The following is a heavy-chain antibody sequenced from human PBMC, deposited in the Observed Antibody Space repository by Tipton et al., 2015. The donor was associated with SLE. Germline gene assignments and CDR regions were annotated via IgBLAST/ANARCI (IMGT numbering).Heavy chain of an antibody. CDR2: INHSGST. J-gene: IGHJ5*02. CDR3: ARGYPSGRFLAWFDP. D-gene: IGHD3-3*01. CDR1: GGSISSGGYY. V-gene: IGHV4-39*07. Sequence: TLSLTCTVSGGSISSGGYYWSWIRQPPGKGLEWIGEINHSGSTNYNPSLKSRVTISVDTSKNQFSLKLSSVTAADTAVYYCARGYPSGRFLAWFDPWGQGTLVTVSS.